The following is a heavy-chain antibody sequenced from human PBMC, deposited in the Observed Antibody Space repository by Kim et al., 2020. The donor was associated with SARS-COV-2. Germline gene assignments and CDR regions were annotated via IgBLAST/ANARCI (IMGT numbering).Heavy chain of an antibody. CDR3: ARFSPAPYYDILTGYPEIDY. Sequence: RFTISRHNSKNTLYLQMNSLRAEDTAVYYCARFSPAPYYDILTGYPEIDYWGQGTLVTVSS. J-gene: IGHJ4*02. V-gene: IGHV3-53*04. D-gene: IGHD3-9*01.